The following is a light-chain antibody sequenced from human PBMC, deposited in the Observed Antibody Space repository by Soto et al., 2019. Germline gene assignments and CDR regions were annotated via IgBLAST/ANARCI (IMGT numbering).Light chain of an antibody. CDR2: GVS. Sequence: EIVMTQSPATLSVSPGERATLSCRASQSVSSNLAWYQQKPGQAPRLLIYGVSTRATGIPARFSGSGSGTDFTLTINSLLSEDFADYFCQQYNDWLSFGGGTKVEIK. V-gene: IGKV3-15*01. CDR1: QSVSSN. CDR3: QQYNDWLS. J-gene: IGKJ4*01.